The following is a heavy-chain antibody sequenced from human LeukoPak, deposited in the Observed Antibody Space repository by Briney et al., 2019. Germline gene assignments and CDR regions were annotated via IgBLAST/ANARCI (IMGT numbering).Heavy chain of an antibody. CDR1: GFTFSPFW. V-gene: IGHV3-74*01. Sequence: GGSLRLSCAASGFTFSPFWMHWVRQAPGKGLVWVSRMNTDGSSTTYADSVKGRFTISRDNAKNTLYLQMNSLRAEDTAVYYCARESYWGNDYWGQGTLVTVSS. CDR2: MNTDGSST. J-gene: IGHJ4*02. CDR3: ARESYWGNDY. D-gene: IGHD7-27*01.